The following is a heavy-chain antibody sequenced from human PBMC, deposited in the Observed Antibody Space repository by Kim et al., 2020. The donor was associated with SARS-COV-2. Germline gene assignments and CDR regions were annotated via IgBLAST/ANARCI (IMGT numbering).Heavy chain of an antibody. J-gene: IGHJ3*02. Sequence: AQKVQGRVTMTRDTSTSTVYMELSSLRSEDTAVYYCATKSGYDSLGAFDIWGQGTMVTVSS. V-gene: IGHV1-46*01. D-gene: IGHD5-12*01. CDR3: ATKSGYDSLGAFDI.